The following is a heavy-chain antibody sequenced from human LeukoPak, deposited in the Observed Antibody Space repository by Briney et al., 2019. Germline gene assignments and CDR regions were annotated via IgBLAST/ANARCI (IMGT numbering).Heavy chain of an antibody. CDR2: ISSSGSTI. V-gene: IGHV3-48*03. CDR3: ARAWSSRGYSGYDYYFDY. CDR1: GFTFSSYE. D-gene: IGHD5-12*01. Sequence: PGGSLRVSCAASGFTFSSYEMNGVRQAQGKGLEGVSYISSSGSTIYYADSVKGQFTISRDNAKNSLYLQMNSLRAEGTAVYYCARAWSSRGYSGYDYYFDYWGQGTLVTVSS. J-gene: IGHJ4*02.